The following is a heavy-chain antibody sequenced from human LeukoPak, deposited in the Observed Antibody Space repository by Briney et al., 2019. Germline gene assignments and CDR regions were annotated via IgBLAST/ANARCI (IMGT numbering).Heavy chain of an antibody. V-gene: IGHV3-15*01. CDR3: PTIRGYSSSWPFDY. CDR1: GVTFSNAW. J-gene: IGHJ4*02. Sequence: GGSLRLSCAASGVTFSNAWMSWVRQAPGKGLEWVGRIKSKTDGGTTDYAAPVKGRFTISRDDSKNTLYLQMNSLKTEDTAVYYCPTIRGYSSSWPFDYWGQGILVTVSS. D-gene: IGHD6-13*01. CDR2: IKSKTDGGTT.